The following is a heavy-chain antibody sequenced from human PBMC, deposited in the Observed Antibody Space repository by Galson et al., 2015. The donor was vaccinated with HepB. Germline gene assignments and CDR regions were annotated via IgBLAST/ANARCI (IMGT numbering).Heavy chain of an antibody. CDR2: TYYRSNWFT. Sequence: CAISGDSVSSASAAWNWIRQSPSRGLEWLGRTYYRSNWFTDYAVSVKSRITINPDTSKNQISLQLNSVTPEDTALYYCTRQCRDNTNYCGLDVWGQGTTVTVSS. V-gene: IGHV6-1*01. CDR3: TRQCRDNTNYCGLDV. CDR1: GDSVSSASAA. J-gene: IGHJ6*02. D-gene: IGHD5-24*01.